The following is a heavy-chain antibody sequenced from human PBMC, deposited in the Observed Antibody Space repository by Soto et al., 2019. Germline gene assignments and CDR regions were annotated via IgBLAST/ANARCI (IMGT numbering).Heavy chain of an antibody. D-gene: IGHD1-26*01. CDR1: GGTFSSYA. Sequence: QVQLVQSGAEVKKPGSSVKVSCKASGGTFSSYAISWVRQAPGQGLEWMGGIIPIFGTANYAQKFQGRVTITADESTSTAHMELSSLRSEDTAVYYCARENVGHLPTYFDYWGQGTLVTVSS. V-gene: IGHV1-69*13. CDR3: ARENVGHLPTYFDY. CDR2: IIPIFGTA. J-gene: IGHJ4*02.